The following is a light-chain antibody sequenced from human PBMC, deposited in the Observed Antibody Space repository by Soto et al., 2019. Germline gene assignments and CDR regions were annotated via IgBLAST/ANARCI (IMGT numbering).Light chain of an antibody. V-gene: IGKV3-20*01. CDR2: GAS. Sequence: EIVLTQSPGTLSLSPGERATLSCRASHSVSSRYFAWYQQKPGQAPRLLIYGASSRATGIPDRFSGSGSGTDFTLTLSRLEPEDFAVYYCQQYGSSPPYTFGQGTKLEIK. CDR1: HSVSSRY. J-gene: IGKJ2*01. CDR3: QQYGSSPPYT.